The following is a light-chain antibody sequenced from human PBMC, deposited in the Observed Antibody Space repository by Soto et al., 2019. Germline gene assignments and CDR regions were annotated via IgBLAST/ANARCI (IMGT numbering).Light chain of an antibody. Sequence: DIQMTQSPSSLSASVGDSVTITCRASQGISNYLAWYQQKPGRVPTLLISAASTLQSGVPSRFSGSGSGTDFTLTITSLQPEHVATYYCQRYNDASTFGQGTKVEI. CDR3: QRYNDAST. V-gene: IGKV1-27*01. J-gene: IGKJ1*01. CDR2: AAS. CDR1: QGISNY.